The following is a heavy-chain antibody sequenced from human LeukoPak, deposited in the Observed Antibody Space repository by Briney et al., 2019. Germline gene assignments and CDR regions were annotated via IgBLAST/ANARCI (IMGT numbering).Heavy chain of an antibody. CDR2: IRYDGSNK. D-gene: IGHD2-21*02. Sequence: GGSLRLSCAASGFTFSSYGMHWVRQAPGKGLEWVAFIRYDGSNKYYADSVKGRFTISRDNAKNSLYLQMNSLRAEDTAVYYCARCVPSMPGLNGGDCHHEIDYWGQGTLVTVSS. V-gene: IGHV3-30*02. CDR1: GFTFSSYG. CDR3: ARCVPSMPGLNGGDCHHEIDY. J-gene: IGHJ4*02.